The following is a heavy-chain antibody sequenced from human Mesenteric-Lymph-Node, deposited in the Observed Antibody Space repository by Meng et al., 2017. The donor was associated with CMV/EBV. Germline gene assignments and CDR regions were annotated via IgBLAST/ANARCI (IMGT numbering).Heavy chain of an antibody. D-gene: IGHD2-2*01. CDR3: ARASQVLFAFDI. CDR1: GFTLSTYG. J-gene: IGHJ3*02. CDR2: TRNKANSYST. Sequence: GESLKISCAGSGFTLSTYGMNWVRQAPGKGLEWVGRTRNKANSYSTEYAASVKGRFTISRDDSKNSLYLQMNSLKTEDTAVYYCARASQVLFAFDIWGQGTMVTVSS. V-gene: IGHV3-72*01.